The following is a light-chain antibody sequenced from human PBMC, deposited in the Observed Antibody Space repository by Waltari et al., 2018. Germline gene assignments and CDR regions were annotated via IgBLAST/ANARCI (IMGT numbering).Light chain of an antibody. CDR2: FNN. CDR3: AAWDDSLGGWV. V-gene: IGLV1-44*01. CDR1: GFNLGHHP. J-gene: IGLJ3*02. Sequence: QSVVTQPTSASGTLGQRVTMSCSGSGFNLGHHPVTWYHQFPGSAPKLLIYFNNQRPSGVPDRFSGSKFGTSASLAISGLQAEDEADYYCAAWDDSLGGWVFGGGTKLTVL.